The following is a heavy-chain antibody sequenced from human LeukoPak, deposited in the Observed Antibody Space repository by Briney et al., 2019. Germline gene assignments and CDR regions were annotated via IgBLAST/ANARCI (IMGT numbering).Heavy chain of an antibody. CDR1: GYSFTTYS. Sequence: GESLKISCKTSGYSFTTYSIAWVRQMPGKGLEWMGFVYPGDSSTRYSPSFQGQVTISADKSVNTAYLQWSSLKASDTAMYYCARHWWVIDYMPKNNWFDPWGQGTLVTVSS. CDR3: ARHWWVIDYMPKNNWFDP. CDR2: VYPGDSST. D-gene: IGHD4-11*01. V-gene: IGHV5-51*01. J-gene: IGHJ5*02.